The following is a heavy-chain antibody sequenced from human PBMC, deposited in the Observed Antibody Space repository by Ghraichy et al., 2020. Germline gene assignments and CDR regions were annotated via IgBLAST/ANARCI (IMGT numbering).Heavy chain of an antibody. V-gene: IGHV3-23*01. D-gene: IGHD6-19*01. Sequence: GGSLRLSCAASGFTFSSYAMSWVHQAPGKGLEWVSAISGSGGSTYYADSVKGRFTISRDNSKNTLYLQMNSLRAEDTAVYYCAKRSGWYSDFDYWGQGTLVTVSS. CDR3: AKRSGWYSDFDY. CDR2: ISGSGGST. J-gene: IGHJ4*02. CDR1: GFTFSSYA.